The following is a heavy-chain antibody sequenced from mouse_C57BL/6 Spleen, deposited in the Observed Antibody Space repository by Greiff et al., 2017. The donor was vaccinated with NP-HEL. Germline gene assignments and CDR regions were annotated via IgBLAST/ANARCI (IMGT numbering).Heavy chain of an antibody. CDR2: ISSGGDYI. J-gene: IGHJ4*01. CDR3: TREARLRGAMDY. CDR1: GFTFSSYA. D-gene: IGHD2-2*01. Sequence: EVQLVESGEGLVKPGGSLKLSCAASGFTFSSYAMSWVRQTPEKRLEWVAYISSGGDYIYYADTVKGRFTISRDNARNTLYLQMSSLKSEDTAMYYCTREARLRGAMDYWGQGTSVTVSS. V-gene: IGHV5-9-1*02.